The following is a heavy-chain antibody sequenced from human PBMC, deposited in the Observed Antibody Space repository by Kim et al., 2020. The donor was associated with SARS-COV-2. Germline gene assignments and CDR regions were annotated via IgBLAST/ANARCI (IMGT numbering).Heavy chain of an antibody. Sequence: GGSLRLSCSASGFTFSTYGMHWVRQAPGKGLEWVATIWYDGSNEYYPDSVKGRFTASRDNSKNTLYLQMNSLRAEETAVYYCARGYCVTATCYTGGTYFAFWCRGALLTVFS. CDR3: ARGYCVTATCYTGGTYFAF. J-gene: IGHJ4*02. D-gene: IGHD2-2*02. CDR2: IWYDGSNE. CDR1: GFTFSTYG. V-gene: IGHV3-33*01.